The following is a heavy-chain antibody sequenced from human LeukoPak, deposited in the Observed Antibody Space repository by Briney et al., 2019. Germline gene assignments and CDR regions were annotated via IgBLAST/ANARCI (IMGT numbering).Heavy chain of an antibody. CDR1: GYSISSGYY. J-gene: IGHJ3*02. Sequence: PSETLSLTCAVSGYSISSGYYWGWIRQPPGKGLEWIGSIYHSGSTNYNPSLKSRVTISVDTSKNQFSLKLSSVIAADTAVYYCARDEYSSGWTDAFDIWGQGTMVTVSS. CDR3: ARDEYSSGWTDAFDI. CDR2: IYHSGST. D-gene: IGHD6-19*01. V-gene: IGHV4-38-2*02.